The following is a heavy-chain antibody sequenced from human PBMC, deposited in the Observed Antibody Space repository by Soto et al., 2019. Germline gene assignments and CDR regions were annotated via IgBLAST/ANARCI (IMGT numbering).Heavy chain of an antibody. CDR1: GFTFSSSR. V-gene: IGHV3-48*01. Sequence: EVQLVESGGGLVQPGGSLRLSCAASGFTFSSSRMNWVRQAPGKGLEWVSFIDTLSSTMYYADSVRGRFTISRDNAKHSLYLKMNSLRAEDTAIYYCTGGGVSSGPGYWGQGNLVNVSS. D-gene: IGHD3-22*01. J-gene: IGHJ4*02. CDR2: IDTLSSTM. CDR3: TGGGVSSGPGY.